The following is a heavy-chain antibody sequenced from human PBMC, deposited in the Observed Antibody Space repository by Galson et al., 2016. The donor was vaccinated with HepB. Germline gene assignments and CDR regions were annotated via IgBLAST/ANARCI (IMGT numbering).Heavy chain of an antibody. CDR1: GFTFSRFA. J-gene: IGHJ4*02. CDR2: VSYDGKVE. Sequence: SLRLSCAASGFTFSRFAMHWVRQAPGKGLEWVAIVSYDGKVESHADSVKGRFTISRDNSQNKLYLQMNSLRPEDTAVYYCARPPGRHIGYTSGNFDYWGQGTLVTVSS. D-gene: IGHD6-19*01. CDR3: ARPPGRHIGYTSGNFDY. V-gene: IGHV3-30*01.